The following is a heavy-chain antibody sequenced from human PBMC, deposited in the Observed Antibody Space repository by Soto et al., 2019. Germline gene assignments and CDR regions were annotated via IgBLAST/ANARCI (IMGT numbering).Heavy chain of an antibody. Sequence: PGESLKISCKGSGFTFTAYWIGWVRQMPGKGLEWMGIMFPGDSTTRYSPSFQGQVTMSADKSISTAYLQWNSLKASGTAMYYCARVVIGYCSSTSCPADYWGQGALVTVSS. D-gene: IGHD2-2*01. CDR2: MFPGDSTT. V-gene: IGHV5-51*01. CDR1: GFTFTAYW. J-gene: IGHJ4*02. CDR3: ARVVIGYCSSTSCPADY.